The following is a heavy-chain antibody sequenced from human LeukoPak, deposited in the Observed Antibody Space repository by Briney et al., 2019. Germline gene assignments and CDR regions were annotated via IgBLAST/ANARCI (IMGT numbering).Heavy chain of an antibody. Sequence: SETLSLTCTVSGGSISSYYWSWIRQPAGKGLEWIGRIYTSGSTNYNPSLKSRVTMSVDTSKNQFSLKLSSVIAADTAVYYCASSPGPSYYYYYYMDVWGKGTTVTVSS. CDR3: ASSPGPSYYYYYYMDV. J-gene: IGHJ6*03. V-gene: IGHV4-4*07. CDR1: GGSISSYY. CDR2: IYTSGST.